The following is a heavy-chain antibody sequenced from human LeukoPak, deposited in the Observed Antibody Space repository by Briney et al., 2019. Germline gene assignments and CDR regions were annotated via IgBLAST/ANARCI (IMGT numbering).Heavy chain of an antibody. CDR3: ARRHSSGWFYY. CDR2: IYRSGST. V-gene: IGHV4-38-2*02. D-gene: IGHD6-19*01. CDR1: GYSISNGYY. Sequence: SETLSLTCTVTGYSISNGYYWDWIRQPPGRGLEWIGNIYRSGSTSYNPSLKSRVTISVDTSKNQFSLKVNSVTAADTAVYYCARRHSSGWFYYWGQGTLVTVSS. J-gene: IGHJ4*02.